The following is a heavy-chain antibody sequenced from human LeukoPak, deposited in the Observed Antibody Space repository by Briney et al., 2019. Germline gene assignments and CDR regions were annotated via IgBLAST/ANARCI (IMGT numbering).Heavy chain of an antibody. V-gene: IGHV1-2*02. CDR2: INPNSGGT. J-gene: IGHJ6*03. D-gene: IGHD3-10*01. Sequence: GASVKVSCKASGYTFTGYYMHWVRQAPGQGREWMGWINPNSGGTNYAQKFQGRVTMTRDTSISTAYMELSRLRSDDTAVYYCAKRGSGSPRNYYYYYMDVWGKGTTGTVS. CDR3: AKRGSGSPRNYYYYYMDV. CDR1: GYTFTGYY.